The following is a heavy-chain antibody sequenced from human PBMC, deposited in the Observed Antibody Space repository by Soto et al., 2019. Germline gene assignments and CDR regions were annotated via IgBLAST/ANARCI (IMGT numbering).Heavy chain of an antibody. CDR3: ARRGSGSHYDY. Sequence: EVQLLESGGGLVQPGGSLRLSCAASGFTFSSYAMRWVRQAPVKGLEWVSAISGSGDSTYYADSVKGRFTISRDNSKNTLYLQMNSLSAADPAVYYCARRGSGSHYDYWGQGTLVTVSS. CDR2: ISGSGDST. D-gene: IGHD1-26*01. V-gene: IGHV3-23*01. CDR1: GFTFSSYA. J-gene: IGHJ4*02.